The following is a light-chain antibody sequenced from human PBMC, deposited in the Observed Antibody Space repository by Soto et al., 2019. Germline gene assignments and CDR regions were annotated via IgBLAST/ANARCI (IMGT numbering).Light chain of an antibody. J-gene: IGKJ3*01. CDR2: DAS. CDR3: QQRSNWLFT. V-gene: IGKV3-11*01. Sequence: EIVLTQSPATLSLSPGERATLSYRASQSVSNYLAWYQQKPGQAPRLLIYDASNRATGIPARFSGSGSGTDFTLTISSLEPEDFAVYYCQQRSNWLFTFGPGTKVDIK. CDR1: QSVSNY.